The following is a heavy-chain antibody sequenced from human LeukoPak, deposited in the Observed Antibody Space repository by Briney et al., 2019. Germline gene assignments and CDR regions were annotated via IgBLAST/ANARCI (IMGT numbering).Heavy chain of an antibody. V-gene: IGHV4-59*01. D-gene: IGHD3-16*02. CDR3: ARSPIVVMWGGYMDV. J-gene: IGHJ6*03. Sequence: SETLSLTCTVSGGSIGTYSWTWIRQPPGKGLEWIGYVYYSGSTNYDPSLKSRVTIAVDTSKNQFSLKLSSVTAADTAVYFCARSPIVVMWGGYMDVWGKGTTVTVSS. CDR2: VYYSGST. CDR1: GGSIGTYS.